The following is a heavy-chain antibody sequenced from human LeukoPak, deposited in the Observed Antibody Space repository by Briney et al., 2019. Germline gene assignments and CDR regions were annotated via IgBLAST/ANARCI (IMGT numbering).Heavy chain of an antibody. CDR1: GFTFSSHW. Sequence: PGGSLRLSCAGSGFTFSSHWMSWVRQAPGKGLEWVANIKQDGSEKYYVDSVKGRFTISRDNAKNSLYLQMNSLRAEDTAVYYCARVRSNYYDSSGYYYRPYDWFDPWGQGTLVTVSS. D-gene: IGHD3-22*01. V-gene: IGHV3-7*01. CDR2: IKQDGSEK. CDR3: ARVRSNYYDSSGYYYRPYDWFDP. J-gene: IGHJ5*02.